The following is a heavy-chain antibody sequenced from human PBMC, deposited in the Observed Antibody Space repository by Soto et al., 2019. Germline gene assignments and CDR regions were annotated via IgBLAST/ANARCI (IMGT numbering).Heavy chain of an antibody. Sequence: PGESLKISCKGSGYTFTSYWIGWVRQMPGKGLEWMGIIYPGDSDTRYSPSFQGQVTISADKSISTAYLQWSSLKASDTAMYYCARVYYDILTGYQISDYYGMDVWGQGTTVTVSS. J-gene: IGHJ6*02. CDR1: GYTFTSYW. CDR2: IYPGDSDT. V-gene: IGHV5-51*01. D-gene: IGHD3-9*01. CDR3: ARVYYDILTGYQISDYYGMDV.